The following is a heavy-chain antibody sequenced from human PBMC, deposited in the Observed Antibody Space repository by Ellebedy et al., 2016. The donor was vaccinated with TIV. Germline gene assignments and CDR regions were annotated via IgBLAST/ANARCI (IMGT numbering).Heavy chain of an antibody. V-gene: IGHV5-51*01. D-gene: IGHD2-2*01. Sequence: GESLKISCKGSANNFPNYWIGWVRQMPGKGLEWMGSIYLGDSDTRYSPSFQGQVTMSSDKSITAAYLQWSSLKASDTAIYYCARQPTHLWPQPDYWGQGTLVTVSS. CDR3: ARQPTHLWPQPDY. CDR2: IYLGDSDT. J-gene: IGHJ4*02. CDR1: ANNFPNYW.